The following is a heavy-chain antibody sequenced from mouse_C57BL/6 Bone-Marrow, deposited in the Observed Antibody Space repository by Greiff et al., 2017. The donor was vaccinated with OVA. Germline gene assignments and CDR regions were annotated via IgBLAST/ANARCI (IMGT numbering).Heavy chain of an antibody. CDR1: GYTFTDYY. J-gene: IGHJ4*01. CDR3: ARGGLRRPYYYAMDY. V-gene: IGHV1-76*01. Sequence: VQLQQPGAELVRPGASVKLSCKASGYTFTDYYINWVKQRPGQGLEWIARIYPGSGNTYYNEKFKGKATLTAEKSSSTAYMQLSSLTSEDSAVYFYARGGLRRPYYYAMDYWGQGTSVTVSS. CDR2: IYPGSGNT. D-gene: IGHD2-2*01.